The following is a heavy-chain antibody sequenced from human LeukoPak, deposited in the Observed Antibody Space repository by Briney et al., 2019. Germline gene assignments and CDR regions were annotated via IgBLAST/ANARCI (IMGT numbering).Heavy chain of an antibody. CDR2: MNPNNGDT. D-gene: IGHD2-2*01. CDR3: ARYCSSTSCSAFFDP. J-gene: IGHJ5*02. CDR1: GYTFTGCY. Sequence: GASVKVSCKASGYTFTGCYMHWVRQAPGQGLEWMGWMNPNNGDTHYAQKFQGRVTMTRETSISTAYMELSRLRSDDTAVYYCARYCSSTSCSAFFDPWGQGTLVTVSS. V-gene: IGHV1-2*02.